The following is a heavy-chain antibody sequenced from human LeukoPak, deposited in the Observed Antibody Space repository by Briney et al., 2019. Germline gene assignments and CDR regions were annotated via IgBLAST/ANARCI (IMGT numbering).Heavy chain of an antibody. CDR1: GYTFTSYD. CDR3: GGDPDGDYVGAFSFQR. J-gene: IGHJ1*01. Sequence: ASVKVSCKASGYTFTSYDINWVRQATGQGLEWMGWMNPNSGNTGYAQKFQGRVTMTRNTSISTAYMELSSLRSEDTAVYYCGGDPDGDYVGAFSFQRWGQGTLVTVSS. CDR2: MNPNSGNT. D-gene: IGHD4-17*01. V-gene: IGHV1-8*01.